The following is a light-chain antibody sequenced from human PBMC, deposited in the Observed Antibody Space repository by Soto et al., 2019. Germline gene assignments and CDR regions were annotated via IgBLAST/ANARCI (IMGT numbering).Light chain of an antibody. CDR3: AAWDDSLSVV. CDR1: SSNIGSNY. J-gene: IGLJ1*01. CDR2: RNN. Sequence: QSALTQPPSASGTPGQRVTISCSGSSSNIGSNYVYWYQQLPGTAPKLLIYRNNQRPSGVPDRFSGSKSGTSASLAISGLRSEDEADYYCAAWDDSLSVVFGTGTKVPVL. V-gene: IGLV1-47*01.